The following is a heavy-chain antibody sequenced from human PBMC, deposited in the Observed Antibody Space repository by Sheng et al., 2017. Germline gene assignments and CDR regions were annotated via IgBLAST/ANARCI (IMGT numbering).Heavy chain of an antibody. Sequence: EVQLLESGGGLVQPGGSLRLSCAASGFTFSSYAMSWVRQAPGKGLEWVSGISGGGITTFYADSVKGRLTISRDDSKNTLNLQMNSLRAEDTAVYYCAKGGYDYDGYFLRFFDNWGQGMAVTVSS. CDR2: ISGGGITT. V-gene: IGHV3-23*01. CDR3: AKGGYDYDGYFLRFFDN. D-gene: IGHD5-12*01. J-gene: IGHJ4*02. CDR1: GFTFSSYA.